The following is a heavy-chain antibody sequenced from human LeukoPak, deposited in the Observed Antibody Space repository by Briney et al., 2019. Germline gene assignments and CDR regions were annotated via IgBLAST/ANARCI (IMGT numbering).Heavy chain of an antibody. CDR2: MYTSGSS. V-gene: IGHV4-4*09. D-gene: IGHD1-26*01. Sequence: SETLSLICSVSGGSINNYYWTWIRQPPGKGLEWFGYMYTSGSSNYHPSLKSRVTMSIDTSKNQFSLILSSVTASDTATYYCARRAGSYLGYWYFDLWGRGTLVTVSS. CDR3: ARRAGSYLGYWYFDL. J-gene: IGHJ2*01. CDR1: GGSINNYY.